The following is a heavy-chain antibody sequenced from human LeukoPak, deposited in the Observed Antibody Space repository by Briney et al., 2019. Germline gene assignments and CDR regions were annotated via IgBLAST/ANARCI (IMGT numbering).Heavy chain of an antibody. V-gene: IGHV4-59*08. J-gene: IGHJ4*02. CDR2: IYRGST. D-gene: IGHD6-13*01. Sequence: SETLSLTCTVSGGPVNNYYWSWIRQPPGKGLDWIGYIYRGSTKYNPSLKSRVTISMDTSQNQISLKLISVTAADTAVYHCAGHAAISAAGTAPFDNWGQGTLVTVSS. CDR1: GGPVNNYY. CDR3: AGHAAISAAGTAPFDN.